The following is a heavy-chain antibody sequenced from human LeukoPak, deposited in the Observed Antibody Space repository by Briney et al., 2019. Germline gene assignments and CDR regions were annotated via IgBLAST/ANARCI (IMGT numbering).Heavy chain of an antibody. CDR3: ARGSTWSQTNFDY. V-gene: IGHV4-38-2*02. J-gene: IGHJ4*02. CDR1: GYSMSSGYF. D-gene: IGHD6-13*01. CDR2: IHHSGST. Sequence: SETLSLTCTVSGYSMSSGYFWGWIRQPPGKGLEWIGSIHHSGSTYYNPSLRSRVTISVDTSKNQFSLKLSSVTAADTAVYYCARGSTWSQTNFDYWGQGTLVTVSS.